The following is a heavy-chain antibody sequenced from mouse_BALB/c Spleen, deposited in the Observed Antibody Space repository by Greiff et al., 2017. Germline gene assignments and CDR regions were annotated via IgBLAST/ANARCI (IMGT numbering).Heavy chain of an antibody. V-gene: IGHV2-6-7*01. CDR1: GFSLTGYG. Sequence: VKVVESGPGLVAPSQSLSITCTVSGFSLTGYGVNWVRQPPGKGLEWLGMIWGDGSTDYNSALKSRLSISKDNSKSQVFLKMNSLQTDDTARYYCAREGGGYYGLFAYWGQGTLVTVSA. D-gene: IGHD1-1*01. J-gene: IGHJ3*01. CDR2: IWGDGST. CDR3: AREGGGYYGLFAY.